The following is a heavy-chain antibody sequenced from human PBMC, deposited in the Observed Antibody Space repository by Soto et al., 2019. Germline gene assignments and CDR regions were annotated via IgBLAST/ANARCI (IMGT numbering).Heavy chain of an antibody. CDR2: IIPILGIA. V-gene: IGHV1-69*04. J-gene: IGHJ4*02. D-gene: IGHD3-16*01. CDR3: ARDERGGVRQLADY. Sequence: ASVKVSCKASGGTFSSYTISWVRQAPGQGLEWMGRIIPILGIANYAQKFQGRVTITADKSTSTAYMELSSLGSEDTAVYYCARDERGGVRQLADYWGQGTLVTVSS. CDR1: GGTFSSYT.